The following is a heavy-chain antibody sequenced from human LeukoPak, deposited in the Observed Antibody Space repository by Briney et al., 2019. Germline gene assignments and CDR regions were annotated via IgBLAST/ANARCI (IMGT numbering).Heavy chain of an antibody. D-gene: IGHD6-6*01. J-gene: IGHJ4*02. Sequence: PGGSLRLSCAASGFTFSSYSMNWVRQAPGKGLEWVSSISSSSSYIYYADSVKGRFTISRDNAKNSLYLQMNSLRAEDTAVYYCARGASIAARRDVFDYWGQGTLVTVSS. CDR2: ISSSSSYI. V-gene: IGHV3-21*01. CDR3: ARGASIAARRDVFDY. CDR1: GFTFSSYS.